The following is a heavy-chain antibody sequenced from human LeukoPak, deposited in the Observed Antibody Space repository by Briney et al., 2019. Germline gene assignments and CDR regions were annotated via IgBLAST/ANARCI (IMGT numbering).Heavy chain of an antibody. D-gene: IGHD1-26*01. CDR1: GGSFSGYC. Sequence: SETLSLTCAVYGGSFSGYCWSWIRQPPGKGLEWIGEINHSGSTNYNPSLKSRVTISVDTSKNQFSLKLSSVTAADTAVYYCAREFRGSYYYYYMDVWGKGTTVTVSS. V-gene: IGHV4-34*01. CDR3: AREFRGSYYYYYMDV. CDR2: INHSGST. J-gene: IGHJ6*03.